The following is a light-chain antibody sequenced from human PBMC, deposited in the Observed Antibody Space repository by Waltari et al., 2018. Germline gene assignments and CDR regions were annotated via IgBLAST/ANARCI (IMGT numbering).Light chain of an antibody. Sequence: SYALTQPSSVSVSPGQTASITCSGAVLAQKYSPWFQQKPGQAPVFVIYKDNERPSGIPERFSGSSSGTTVTLTISGAQVEDEADYYCYSAADNNLGVFGGGTKLTVL. V-gene: IGLV3-27*01. CDR1: VLAQKY. CDR2: KDN. CDR3: YSAADNNLGV. J-gene: IGLJ3*02.